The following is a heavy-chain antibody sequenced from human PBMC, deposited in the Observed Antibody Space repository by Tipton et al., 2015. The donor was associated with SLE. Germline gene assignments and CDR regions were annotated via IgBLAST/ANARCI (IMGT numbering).Heavy chain of an antibody. CDR2: IHYSGST. CDR3: ARAIMVVTLFDP. Sequence: TLSLTCTVSGGSLSESFLYRSWIRQSPGKGLEWIGSIHYSGSTFYNPSLKSRVSISLDTSKNQFSLKLRSVTAADTAVYYCARAIMVVTLFDPWGQGTLVTVSS. D-gene: IGHD4/OR15-4a*01. V-gene: IGHV4-39*07. J-gene: IGHJ5*02. CDR1: GGSLSESFLY.